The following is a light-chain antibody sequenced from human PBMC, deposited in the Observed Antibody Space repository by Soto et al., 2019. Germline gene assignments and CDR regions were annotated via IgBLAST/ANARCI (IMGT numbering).Light chain of an antibody. Sequence: DIQMTQSPSSLSASVGDRVTITCRASQSISSHLNWYQQKPGKAPKLLIYAASSLQSGVPSRFSGSGSGTDFTLTISSLQPEEFATYYCQQTYSTPWTFGQGTKLEIK. CDR3: QQTYSTPWT. V-gene: IGKV1-39*01. J-gene: IGKJ2*01. CDR2: AAS. CDR1: QSISSH.